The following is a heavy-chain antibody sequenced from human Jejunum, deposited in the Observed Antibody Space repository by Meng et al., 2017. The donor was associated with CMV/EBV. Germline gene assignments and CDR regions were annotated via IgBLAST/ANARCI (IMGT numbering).Heavy chain of an antibody. CDR3: ARGRGYNWNPLGK. V-gene: IGHV3-66*01. J-gene: IGHJ4*02. D-gene: IGHD1-20*01. CDR2: IYSDGST. CDR1: EFTVSTNY. Sequence: EVQMVESGGGLVQPGGSLRLPCAASEFTVSTNYMTWVRQTPGRGLEWVSVIYSDGSTSYADSVKGRFIISRDSSKDTLYLQMNSLRVEDTALYYCARGRGYNWNPLGKWGPGTLFTVSS.